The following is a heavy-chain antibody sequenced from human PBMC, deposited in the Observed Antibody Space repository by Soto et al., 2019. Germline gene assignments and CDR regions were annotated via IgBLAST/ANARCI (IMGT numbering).Heavy chain of an antibody. CDR1: GFTLNSYW. CDR2: INSDGSST. CDR3: VRGASGDLGH. J-gene: IGHJ4*02. D-gene: IGHD4-17*01. V-gene: IGHV3-74*01. Sequence: EVQLVESGGGLVQPGGSLRLSCAASGFTLNSYWMHWVRQAPGKGLVWVSRINSDGSSTSYADSVKGRFTISRDNARSTLYLQMNSLRAGDTAVYYCVRGASGDLGHWGQGTLVTVSS.